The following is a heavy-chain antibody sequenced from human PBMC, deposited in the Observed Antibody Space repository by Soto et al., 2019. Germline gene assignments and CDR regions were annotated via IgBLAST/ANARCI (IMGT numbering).Heavy chain of an antibody. CDR2: IIPIFGPA. CDR1: GGTFSTYA. V-gene: IGHV1-69*01. J-gene: IGHJ5*02. D-gene: IGHD4-17*01. CDR3: ARVSTVTDTNWFDP. Sequence: QVQLVQSGAEVKKPGSSVEVSGKASGGTFSTYAVTWMRQAPGQGFEWMGGIIPIFGPANYAQKFQGRVMITADESTSTAYMELSSLRSEDTAVYYCARVSTVTDTNWFDPWGQGTLVTVSS.